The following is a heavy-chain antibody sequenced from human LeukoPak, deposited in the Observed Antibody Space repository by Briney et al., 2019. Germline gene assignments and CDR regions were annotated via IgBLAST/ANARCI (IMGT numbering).Heavy chain of an antibody. CDR1: GGSFSGYY. CDR3: AREEIMVIAVASDDAFDI. CDR2: INHSGST. D-gene: IGHD6-19*01. Sequence: SETLSLTCAVYGGSFSGYYWSWIRQPPGKGLEWIGEINHSGSTNYNPSLKSRVTISVDTSKNQFSLKLSSVTAADTAVYYCAREEIMVIAVASDDAFDIWGQGTMVTVSS. J-gene: IGHJ3*02. V-gene: IGHV4-34*01.